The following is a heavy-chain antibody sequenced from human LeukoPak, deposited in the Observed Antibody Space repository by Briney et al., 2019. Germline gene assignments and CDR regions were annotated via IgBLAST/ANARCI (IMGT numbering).Heavy chain of an antibody. CDR1: GFTFSSYW. CDR2: IRQDGSVN. V-gene: IGHV3-7*01. Sequence: GGSLRLSREASGFTFSSYWMSWVRQAPGKGLEWVATIRQDGSVNHCVDSVKGRFTVSRDNAWNSLYLQMDSLRAEDTAVYYCARDLRLGYDYGLDYWGQGTLVTVSS. J-gene: IGHJ4*02. D-gene: IGHD3-16*01. CDR3: ARDLRLGYDYGLDY.